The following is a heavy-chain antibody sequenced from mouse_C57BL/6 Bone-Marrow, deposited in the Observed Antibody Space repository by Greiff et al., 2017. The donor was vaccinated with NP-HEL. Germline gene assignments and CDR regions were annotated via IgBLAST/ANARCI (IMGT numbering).Heavy chain of an antibody. V-gene: IGHV5-15*01. CDR3: ARRRSKEYYWYFDV. CDR2: ISNLAYSI. CDR1: GFTFSDYG. Sequence: EVKLMESGGGLVQPGGSLKLSCAASGFTFSDYGMAWVRQAPRKGPEWVAFISNLAYSIYYADTVTGRFTLSRENAKNTLYLEMSSLRSEDTAMDYCARRRSKEYYWYFDVWGTGTTVTVSS. D-gene: IGHD1-3*01. J-gene: IGHJ1*03.